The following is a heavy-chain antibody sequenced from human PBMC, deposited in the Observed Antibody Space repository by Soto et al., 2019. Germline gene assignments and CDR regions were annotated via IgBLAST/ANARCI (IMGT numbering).Heavy chain of an antibody. V-gene: IGHV3-23*01. CDR2: ITGSDGRT. Sequence: EVQLLESGGGLVQPGGSLRLSCAASGFTFATYTMSWVRQTPGKGLERVSAITGSDGRTYYADSVKGRFTISRDNSKNTLYLQMNSLGAEDTAVYYCAKNSAATIRVGFDYWGQGTLVTVSS. D-gene: IGHD5-12*01. CDR1: GFTFATYT. J-gene: IGHJ4*02. CDR3: AKNSAATIRVGFDY.